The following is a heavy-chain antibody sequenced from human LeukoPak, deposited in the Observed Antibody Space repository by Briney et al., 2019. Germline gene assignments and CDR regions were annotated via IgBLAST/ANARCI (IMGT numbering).Heavy chain of an antibody. Sequence: GSLRLSCAASGFTFSSYPLNWVRQAPGKGLEWVSYISSSSSTIYYTDSVNGRFTISRDNARNSLYLQMNNVRDEDTAVYYCARDWGGYDSSGYFDYWGQGTLVTVSS. CDR1: GFTFSSYP. CDR2: ISSSSSTI. D-gene: IGHD3-22*01. CDR3: ARDWGGYDSSGYFDY. J-gene: IGHJ4*02. V-gene: IGHV3-48*02.